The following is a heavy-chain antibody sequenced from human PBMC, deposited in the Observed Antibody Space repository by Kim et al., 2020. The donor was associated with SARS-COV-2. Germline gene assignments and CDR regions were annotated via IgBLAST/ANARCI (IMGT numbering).Heavy chain of an antibody. D-gene: IGHD6-13*01. CDR3: TSQILERAAAAPLGFSDY. V-gene: IGHV3-73*01. Sequence: GGSLRLSCAASGFTFSGSAMHWVRQASGKGLEWVGRIRSKANSYATAYAASVKGRFTISRDDSKNTAYLQMNSLKTEDTAVYYCTSQILERAAAAPLGFSDYWGQGTLVTVSS. J-gene: IGHJ4*02. CDR1: GFTFSGSA. CDR2: IRSKANSYAT.